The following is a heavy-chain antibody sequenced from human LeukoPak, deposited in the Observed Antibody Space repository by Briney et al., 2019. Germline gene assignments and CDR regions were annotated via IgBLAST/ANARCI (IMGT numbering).Heavy chain of an antibody. Sequence: GSSVKVSCKASGGTFSSYAISWVRQAPGQGLEWMGGIIPIFGIANYAQKFQGRVTITTDESTSTAYMELSSLRSEDTAVYYCARSRAVLSVSGIADLHYFDYWGQGTLVTVSS. D-gene: IGHD6-13*01. V-gene: IGHV1-69*05. J-gene: IGHJ4*02. CDR1: GGTFSSYA. CDR3: ARSRAVLSVSGIADLHYFDY. CDR2: IIPIFGIA.